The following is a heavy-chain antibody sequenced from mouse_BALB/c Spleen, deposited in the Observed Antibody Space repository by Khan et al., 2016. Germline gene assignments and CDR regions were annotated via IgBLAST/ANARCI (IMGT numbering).Heavy chain of an antibody. CDR1: GFTFSDYY. Sequence: EVELVESGGGLVKPGGSLKLSCAASGFTFSDYYMYWVRQTPEKRLEWVATISDGGSYTYYPDSVKGRFIIFRDNVKNNLYLQMSSLKSEDTAMYYCARGGYDGYFDDWGQGTTLTVSS. CDR2: ISDGGSYT. J-gene: IGHJ2*01. CDR3: ARGGYDGYFDD. D-gene: IGHD2-14*01. V-gene: IGHV5-4*02.